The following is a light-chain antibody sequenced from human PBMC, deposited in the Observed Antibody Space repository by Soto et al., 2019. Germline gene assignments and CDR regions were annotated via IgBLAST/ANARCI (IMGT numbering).Light chain of an antibody. CDR1: SSDVGGYNY. CDR3: SSYTSSSTPYV. V-gene: IGLV2-14*01. Sequence: SVLPQAASVSVSPGQSSTISCTGTSSDVGGYNYVSWYQQHPGKAPKLMIYDVSNRPSGVSNRFSGSKSGNTASLTISGLQAEDEADYYCSSYTSSSTPYVFGTGTKVTVL. J-gene: IGLJ1*01. CDR2: DVS.